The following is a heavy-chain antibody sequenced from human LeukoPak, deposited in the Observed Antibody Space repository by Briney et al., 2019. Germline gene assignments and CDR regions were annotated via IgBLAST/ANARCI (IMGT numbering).Heavy chain of an antibody. CDR3: AREDGYYYASSGNLNAFDI. CDR2: IYYSGST. J-gene: IGHJ3*02. Sequence: SETLSLTCTVSGGSISSYYWSWIQQPAGKGLEWIGYIYYSGSTNYNPSLKSRVTISVDTSKNQFSLKLSSVTAADTAVYYCAREDGYYYASSGNLNAFDIWGQGTMVTLSS. D-gene: IGHD3-22*01. V-gene: IGHV4-59*01. CDR1: GGSISSYY.